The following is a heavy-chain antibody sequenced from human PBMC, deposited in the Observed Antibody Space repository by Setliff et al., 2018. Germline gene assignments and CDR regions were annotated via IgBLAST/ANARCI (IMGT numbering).Heavy chain of an antibody. CDR2: IHYGGGHI. V-gene: IGHV3-30*02. D-gene: IGHD3-16*01. Sequence: PGGSLRLSCATSGFTFSTSAMHWLRQSPDNRLEWLAYIHYGGGHIQYADSVKGRCTISRDNAKNSLYLQMNSLRAEDTSVYYCARGPTYSHDYPDWGQGTLVTVSS. CDR1: GFTFSTSA. CDR3: ARGPTYSHDYPD. J-gene: IGHJ4*02.